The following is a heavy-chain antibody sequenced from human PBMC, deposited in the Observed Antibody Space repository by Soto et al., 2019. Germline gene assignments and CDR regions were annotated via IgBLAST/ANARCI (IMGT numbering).Heavy chain of an antibody. J-gene: IGHJ3*02. CDR1: GFTFSTYA. V-gene: IGHV3-23*01. CDR3: AKRPTSTGFGDPFDI. Sequence: EVPLLXSXXDLVQPGGSLRLSCAASGFTFSTYAMSWVRQAPGXXXXXVSTTSSSGGNTYYTDSVKGRFTISRDNSKNTLYLQMNSLRAEDTAIYYCAKRPTSTGFGDPFDIWGQGTMVTVSS. D-gene: IGHD3-10*01. CDR2: TSSSGGNT.